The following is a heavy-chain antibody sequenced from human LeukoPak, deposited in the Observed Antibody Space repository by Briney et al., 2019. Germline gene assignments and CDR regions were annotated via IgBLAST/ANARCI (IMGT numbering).Heavy chain of an antibody. Sequence: PSETLSLTCAVYGGSFSGYYWSWIRQPPGKGLEWIGEINHSGSTNYNPSLKSRVTISVDTSKNQFSLKLSSVTAADTAVYYCARVGASYYGSGSLNWFDPWGQGTLVTVSS. CDR2: INHSGST. V-gene: IGHV4-34*01. D-gene: IGHD3-10*01. CDR3: ARVGASYYGSGSLNWFDP. J-gene: IGHJ5*02. CDR1: GGSFSGYY.